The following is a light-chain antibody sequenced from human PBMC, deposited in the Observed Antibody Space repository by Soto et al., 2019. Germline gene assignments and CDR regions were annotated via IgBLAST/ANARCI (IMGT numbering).Light chain of an antibody. CDR2: RES. CDR3: QVWDSSLVV. J-gene: IGLJ2*01. V-gene: IGLV3-9*01. Sequence: SYELTQPLSVSVDLGQTARITCGGNNIGSKNVHWYQQKPGQAPVVVIYRESNRPSGIPERFSGSSSGNTATLTISRAQAGDEADYYCQVWDSSLVVFGGGTKLTVL. CDR1: NIGSKN.